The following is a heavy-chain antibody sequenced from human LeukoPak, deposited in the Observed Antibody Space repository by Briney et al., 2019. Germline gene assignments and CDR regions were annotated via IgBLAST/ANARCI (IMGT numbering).Heavy chain of an antibody. CDR3: AKGPQVGSGYHPDC. J-gene: IGHJ4*02. D-gene: IGHD3-22*01. V-gene: IGHV3-23*01. CDR1: GFTFSSYW. Sequence: PGGSLRLSCAASGFTFSSYWMSWVRQAPGKGLEWVSVISGSGGSTYYADSVKGRFTISRDNSKNTLYVQMNSLRVEDTAVYYCAKGPQVGSGYHPDCWGQGTLVTVSS. CDR2: ISGSGGST.